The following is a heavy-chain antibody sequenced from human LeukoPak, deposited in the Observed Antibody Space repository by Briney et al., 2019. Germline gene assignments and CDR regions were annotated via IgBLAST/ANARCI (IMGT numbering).Heavy chain of an antibody. Sequence: PGGSLRLSCAASGFTFSSYAMHWVRQAPGKGLEWVAVISYDGSNKYYADSVKGRFTISRDNSKNTLYLQMNSLRAEDTAVYYCARELPYSSPHFDYWGQGTLVTVSS. CDR1: GFTFSSYA. CDR3: ARELPYSSPHFDY. V-gene: IGHV3-30-3*01. D-gene: IGHD6-13*01. CDR2: ISYDGSNK. J-gene: IGHJ4*02.